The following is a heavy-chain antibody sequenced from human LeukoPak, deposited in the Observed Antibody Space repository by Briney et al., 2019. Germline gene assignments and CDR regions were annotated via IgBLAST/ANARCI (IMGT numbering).Heavy chain of an antibody. CDR2: ISYDGSNK. J-gene: IGHJ6*02. CDR3: ARDGVFGDYVVSGYGMDV. CDR1: GFTFSSYA. V-gene: IGHV3-30-3*01. Sequence: GGSLRLSCAASGFTFSSYAMHWVRQAPGKGLEWVAVISYDGSNKYYADSVKGRFTISRDNSKNTLYLQMNSLRAEDTAVYYCARDGVFGDYVVSGYGMDVWGQGTTVTVSS. D-gene: IGHD4-17*01.